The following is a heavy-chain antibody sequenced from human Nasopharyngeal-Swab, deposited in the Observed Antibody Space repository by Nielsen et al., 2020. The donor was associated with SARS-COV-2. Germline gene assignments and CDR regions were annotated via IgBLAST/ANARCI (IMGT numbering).Heavy chain of an antibody. J-gene: IGHJ6*02. CDR3: ARDPRGLWDSYGMDV. CDR2: ISYDGSNK. V-gene: IGHV3-30*04. Sequence: GESLKISCAASGFTFSSYTIHWVRQAPGKGLEWVAVISYDGSNKYYADSVKGRFTISRDNSKNTLYLQMNSLRAEDTAVYYCARDPRGLWDSYGMDVWDQGTTVTVSS. D-gene: IGHD1-26*01. CDR1: GFTFSSYT.